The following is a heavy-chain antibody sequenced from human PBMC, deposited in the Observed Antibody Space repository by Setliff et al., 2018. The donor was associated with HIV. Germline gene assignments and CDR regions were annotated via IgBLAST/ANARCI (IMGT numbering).Heavy chain of an antibody. CDR2: INTNTGNP. CDR3: ARGGTHYDFWSGYRLGYFDL. Sequence: ASVKVSCKASGYSFADYAMNWVRRAPRQGLEWMGYINTNTGNPTYAQGFTGRFVFSFDTSVTTAYLQITGLRTEDTAVYFCARGGTHYDFWSGYRLGYFDLWGRGTLVTVSS. J-gene: IGHJ2*01. CDR1: GYSFADYA. V-gene: IGHV7-4-1*02. D-gene: IGHD3-3*01.